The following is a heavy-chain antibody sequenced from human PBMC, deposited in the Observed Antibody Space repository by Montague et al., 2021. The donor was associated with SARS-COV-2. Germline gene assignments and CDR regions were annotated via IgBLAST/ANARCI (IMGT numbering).Heavy chain of an antibody. CDR1: SGSLSNYY. V-gene: IGHV4-4*09. CDR2: MYETGNM. CDR3: ARNMAY. Sequence: SETLSLTCTVSSGSLSNYYWSWIRQSPDKGLEWIGYMYETGNMIYNPSLRSRVSISADTSKSQFSLRLTSVTDADSARYYCARNMAYWGQGVLVTV. D-gene: IGHD2/OR15-2a*01. J-gene: IGHJ4*02.